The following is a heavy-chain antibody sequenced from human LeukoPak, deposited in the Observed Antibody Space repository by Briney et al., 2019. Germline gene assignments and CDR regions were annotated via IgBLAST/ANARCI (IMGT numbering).Heavy chain of an antibody. V-gene: IGHV4-38-2*01. Sequence: SETLSLTCAVSGYSISSGYYWGWIRQPPGKGLEWIGSIYHSGSTYYNPSLKSRVTISVDTSKNQFSLKLSSVTAADTAVYYCARLTYGDYVSGAFDIWGQWTMVTVSS. J-gene: IGHJ3*02. D-gene: IGHD4-17*01. CDR2: IYHSGST. CDR3: ARLTYGDYVSGAFDI. CDR1: GYSISSGYY.